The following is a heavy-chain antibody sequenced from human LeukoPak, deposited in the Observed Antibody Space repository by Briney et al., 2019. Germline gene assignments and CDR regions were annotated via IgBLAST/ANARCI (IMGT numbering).Heavy chain of an antibody. CDR3: ARLLRVGYCSTTTCNWFDP. CDR1: GGSISSSSYY. Sequence: SETLSLTCTVSGGSISSSSYYWGWIRQPPGKGLEWIGSIYYSGSTYYSPSLKSRVTISVDTSKNQFSLKLSSVTAADTAVYYCARLLRVGYCSTTTCNWFDPWGQGTLVTVSS. V-gene: IGHV4-39*07. J-gene: IGHJ5*02. D-gene: IGHD2-2*03. CDR2: IYYSGST.